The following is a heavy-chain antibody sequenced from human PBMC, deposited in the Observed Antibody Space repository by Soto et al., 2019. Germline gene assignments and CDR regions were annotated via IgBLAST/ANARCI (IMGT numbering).Heavy chain of an antibody. Sequence: EVQLVESGGGLVKPGGSLRLSCAASGFTFSSYSMNWVRQAPGKGLEWVSYISSSSSYIYYADSVKGRFTISRDNAKNSLYLQMNSLRAEDTAVYYCARARGIAEAILGWGQGTLVTVSS. V-gene: IGHV3-21*01. CDR2: ISSSSSYI. CDR3: ARARGIAEAILG. J-gene: IGHJ4*02. D-gene: IGHD6-13*01. CDR1: GFTFSSYS.